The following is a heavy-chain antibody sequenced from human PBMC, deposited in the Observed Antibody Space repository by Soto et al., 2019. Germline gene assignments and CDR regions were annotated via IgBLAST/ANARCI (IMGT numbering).Heavy chain of an antibody. V-gene: IGHV4-4*07. D-gene: IGHD6-13*01. J-gene: IGHJ4*02. Sequence: QVQLQESGPSLARPSETLSLTCSVSGGSISGHYWSWIRLPAGRRLQWVGRIYSSGTTNYNPSLKSRVRMSVDTDRNSFSLRLDSVTAADTAVYYCARNFDIAATGTAFDSWGRGVLVTVSS. CDR1: GGSISGHY. CDR3: ARNFDIAATGTAFDS. CDR2: IYSSGTT.